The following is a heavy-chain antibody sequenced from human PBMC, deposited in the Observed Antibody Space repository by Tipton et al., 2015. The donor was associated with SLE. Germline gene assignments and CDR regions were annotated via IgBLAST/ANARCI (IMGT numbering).Heavy chain of an antibody. D-gene: IGHD3-22*01. V-gene: IGHV4-59*01. Sequence: TLSLTCTVSGGSISGYYWSWIRQPPGKGLEWIGYIYHSGSTNYNPSLKSRVTISVDTSKNQFSLKLSSVTAADTAVYYCASSSGYFDYWGQGTLVTVSS. CDR3: ASSSGYFDY. CDR2: IYHSGST. CDR1: GGSISGYY. J-gene: IGHJ4*02.